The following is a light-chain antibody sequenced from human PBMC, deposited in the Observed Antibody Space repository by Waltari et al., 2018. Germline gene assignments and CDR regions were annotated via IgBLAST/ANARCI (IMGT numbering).Light chain of an antibody. CDR2: RNN. Sequence: QSVLTQPPSASGTPVQRVTISCSGSSSNLGSTYVDWYQQLPGTAPKLLIYRNNPRPSGVPDRFSGSKSGTSASLAISGLRSEDEADYYCAAWDDSLSGWVFGGGTKLTVL. CDR3: AAWDDSLSGWV. J-gene: IGLJ3*02. CDR1: SSNLGSTY. V-gene: IGLV1-47*01.